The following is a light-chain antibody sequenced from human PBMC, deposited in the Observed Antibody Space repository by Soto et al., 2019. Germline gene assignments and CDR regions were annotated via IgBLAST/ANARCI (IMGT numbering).Light chain of an antibody. CDR1: QSVSSY. CDR3: QQRSNFAT. V-gene: IGKV3-11*01. J-gene: IGKJ1*01. CDR2: DAS. Sequence: EIVLTQSPATLSLSPGERATLSCRASQSVSSYLAWYQQKPGQAPRLLIYDASNRATGIPARFSGSGSGTDFTLTISSLEPEDFAVYYCQQRSNFATFGQGTKADIK.